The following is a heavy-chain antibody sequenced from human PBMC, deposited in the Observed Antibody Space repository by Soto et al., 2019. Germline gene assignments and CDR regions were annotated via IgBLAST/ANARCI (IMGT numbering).Heavy chain of an antibody. Sequence: SETLCLTCAVAGGYLIGASHSWTWIRQPPGEGLEWIGYISHTGSTYYNPSLKSRVTMSVDRSKNQFSLNLDSVTAADTAVYYCAREVFSAGSSNWFDPWGQGTLVTVSS. CDR1: GGYLIGASHS. CDR3: AREVFSAGSSNWFDP. D-gene: IGHD2-15*01. CDR2: ISHTGST. J-gene: IGHJ5*02. V-gene: IGHV4-30-2*01.